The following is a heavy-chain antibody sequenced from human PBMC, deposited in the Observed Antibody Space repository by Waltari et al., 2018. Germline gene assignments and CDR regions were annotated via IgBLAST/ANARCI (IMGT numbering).Heavy chain of an antibody. Sequence: EVQLVESGGGLVKPGGSLRLSCAASGFTFSSYSMNWVRQAPGNGLGLVSSISSSSSYIYYADSWKGRFTLSRDNAKNSLYLQMNSLRAEDTAVYYCTRGYGDYSDFDYWGQGTLVTVSS. CDR3: TRGYGDYSDFDY. D-gene: IGHD4-17*01. CDR1: GFTFSSYS. CDR2: ISSSSSYI. J-gene: IGHJ4*02. V-gene: IGHV3-21*04.